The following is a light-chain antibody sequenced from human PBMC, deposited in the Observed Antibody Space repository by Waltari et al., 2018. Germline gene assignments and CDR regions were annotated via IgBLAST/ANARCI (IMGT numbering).Light chain of an antibody. CDR1: QSISSD. V-gene: IGKV3-15*01. Sequence: ETVMTPSPATLSVSPGETATLSCRASQSISSDLAWYQHKPGQAPRLLIYGASTRATGIPDRFSGSGSGTEFTLTISGLQSEDFAVYYCQQYNNWPLDFGPGTKVDIK. J-gene: IGKJ3*01. CDR3: QQYNNWPLD. CDR2: GAS.